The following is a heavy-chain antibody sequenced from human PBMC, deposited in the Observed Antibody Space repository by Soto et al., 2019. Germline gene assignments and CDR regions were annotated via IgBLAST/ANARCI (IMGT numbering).Heavy chain of an antibody. J-gene: IGHJ4*02. CDR1: GFTFSTYA. CDR3: SQWLGPYYFDY. CDR2: ISGSGGST. Sequence: EVQLLESGGGLVQPGRSLRLSCAASGFTFSTYAMSWVRQAPGKGLEWVSVISGSGGSTYYADSVKGRFTISRDNSKNTLYRQMNSLRDEDTAVYYCSQWLGPYYFDYWGQGTLVTVSS. D-gene: IGHD6-19*01. V-gene: IGHV3-23*01.